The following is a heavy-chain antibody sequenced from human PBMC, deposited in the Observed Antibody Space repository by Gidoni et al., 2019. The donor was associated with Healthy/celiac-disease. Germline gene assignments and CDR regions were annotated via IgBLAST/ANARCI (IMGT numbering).Heavy chain of an antibody. CDR1: GYSISSGYY. CDR2: IYHSGST. CDR3: AGGYHTFNAPRGPTR. V-gene: IGHV4-38-2*02. Sequence: QVQLQESGPGLVKPSETLSLTCTVSGYSISSGYYWGWIRQPPGKGLEWIGSIYHSGSTYYNPSLKSRVTISVDTSKNQFSLKLSSVTAADTAVYYCAGGYHTFNAPRGPTRWGQGTLVTVSS. J-gene: IGHJ4*02. D-gene: IGHD3-22*01.